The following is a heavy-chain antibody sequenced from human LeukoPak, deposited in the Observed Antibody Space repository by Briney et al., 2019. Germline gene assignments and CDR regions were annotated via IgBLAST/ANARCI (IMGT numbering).Heavy chain of an antibody. V-gene: IGHV4-39*01. Sequence: PSETLSLTCTVSGGSISSSGYYWSWIRQPPGKGLEWIGTIYYSGSVYYNPSLKTQVTISVDTSKNQFSLKLSSVTAADTAVYFCARGSQVDDFWSGYRAPLDYWGQGTLVTVSS. CDR1: GGSISSSGYY. D-gene: IGHD3-3*01. J-gene: IGHJ4*02. CDR3: ARGSQVDDFWSGYRAPLDY. CDR2: IYYSGSV.